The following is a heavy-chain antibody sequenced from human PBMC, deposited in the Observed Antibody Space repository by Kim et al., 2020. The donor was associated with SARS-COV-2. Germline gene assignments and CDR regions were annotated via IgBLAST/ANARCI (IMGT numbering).Heavy chain of an antibody. Sequence: SETLSLTCTVSGGSISSGDYYWSWIRQPPGKGLEWIGYIYYSGSTYYNPSLKSRVTISVDTSKNQFSLKLSSVTAADTAVYYCARRLNIAMAPFDYWGQGTLVTVSS. J-gene: IGHJ4*02. D-gene: IGHD5-18*01. CDR1: GGSISSGDYY. CDR3: ARRLNIAMAPFDY. V-gene: IGHV4-30-4*01. CDR2: IYYSGST.